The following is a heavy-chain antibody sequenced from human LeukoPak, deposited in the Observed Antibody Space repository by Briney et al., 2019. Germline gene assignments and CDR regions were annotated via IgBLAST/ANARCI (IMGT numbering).Heavy chain of an antibody. D-gene: IGHD2-2*01. J-gene: IGHJ5*01. Sequence: GGSLRLSCAASGFTFSSSAISWVRQAPGKGLEWLSTISGGDYSTYYADSVKGRFTISRDSSKNTLYLQMNSLRAEDTAVYYCATDSSLSPDSWGQGTLVTVSS. CDR2: ISGGDYST. CDR3: ATDSSLSPDS. CDR1: GFTFSSSA. V-gene: IGHV3-23*01.